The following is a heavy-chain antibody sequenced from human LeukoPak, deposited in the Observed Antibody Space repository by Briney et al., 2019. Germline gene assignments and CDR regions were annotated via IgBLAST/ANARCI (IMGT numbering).Heavy chain of an antibody. CDR1: GYTLTELS. D-gene: IGHD3-16*01. CDR3: ATSGHGITFGGVEY. CDR2: FDPEDGET. V-gene: IGHV1-24*01. Sequence: ASVKVSCKVSGYTLTELSMHWVRQAPGKGLEWMGGFDPEDGETTYAQKFQGRVTMTEDTSTDTAYMELSSLRSEDTAVYYCATSGHGITFGGVEYWGQGTLVTVSS. J-gene: IGHJ4*02.